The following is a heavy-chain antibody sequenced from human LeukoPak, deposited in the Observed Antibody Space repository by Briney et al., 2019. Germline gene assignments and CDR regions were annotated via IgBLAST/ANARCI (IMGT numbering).Heavy chain of an antibody. J-gene: IGHJ4*02. D-gene: IGHD3-3*01. V-gene: IGHV4-39*01. CDR3: ARHGFWSGNPTFLNY. CDR2: IYYSGST. Sequence: SETLSLTRTVSVGSISSSSYYWGWIRQPPGKGLEWIGSIYYSGSTHYNPSLKSRVTISVDTSKNQFSLKLSSVTAADTAVYYCARHGFWSGNPTFLNYWGQGTLVTVSS. CDR1: VGSISSSSYY.